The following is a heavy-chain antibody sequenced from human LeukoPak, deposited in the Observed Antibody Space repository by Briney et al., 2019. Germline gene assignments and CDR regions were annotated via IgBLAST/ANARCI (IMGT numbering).Heavy chain of an antibody. CDR1: GFTFSSYW. V-gene: IGHV3-7*03. CDR3: ARHYFEY. CDR2: IRQDGSEK. Sequence: GGSLRLSCAGSGFTFSSYWMHWVRQAPGKGLEWVANIRQDGSEKYYVDSVKGRFTISRDNAKNALYLQMNSLRAEDTAVYYCARHYFEYWGQGTLVTVSS. J-gene: IGHJ4*02.